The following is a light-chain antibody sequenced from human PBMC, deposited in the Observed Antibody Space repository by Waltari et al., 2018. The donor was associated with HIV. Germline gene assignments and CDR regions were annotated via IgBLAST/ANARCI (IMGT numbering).Light chain of an antibody. Sequence: QSALTQPRSVSASPGHSVTISCTGTSRDIGIYNYVSWYQQHPGKAPKLLISDVTRRPSGVPDRFSGSKSGNTASLTISGLQADDEADYYCCSYAGNFIYVFGTGTKVTVL. CDR2: DVT. CDR1: SRDIGIYNY. CDR3: CSYAGNFIYV. J-gene: IGLJ1*01. V-gene: IGLV2-11*01.